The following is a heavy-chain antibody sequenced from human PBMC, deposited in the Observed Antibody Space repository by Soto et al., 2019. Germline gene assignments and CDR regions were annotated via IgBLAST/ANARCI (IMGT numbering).Heavy chain of an antibody. CDR1: GFTFSSYG. CDR3: ARPLEQHQLGFGVDV. V-gene: IGHV3-33*01. Sequence: QVPLVQSGGGVVQPGGSLRLSCAASGFTFSSYGMHWVRQAPGKGLEWVAVIWYDGSKIYYADSVKGRFTISRDNSTSTLYLQMNSLRAEDTAVYYCARPLEQHQLGFGVDVWGQGSPVTVSS. CDR2: IWYDGSKI. D-gene: IGHD6-13*01. J-gene: IGHJ6*01.